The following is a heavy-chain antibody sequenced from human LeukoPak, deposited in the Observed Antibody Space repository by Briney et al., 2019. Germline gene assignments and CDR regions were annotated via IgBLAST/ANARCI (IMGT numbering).Heavy chain of an antibody. CDR2: IDPTAGFT. CDR3: ARGQGSSWFDY. Sequence: ASMEVSCKASGYTFTGYYMHWVRQAPGQGLEWMGWIDPTAGFTYCAKKFQGRVTMARDTSISTAHLELSTVTSDDTAIYYCARGQGSSWFDYWGQGTLVTVSS. D-gene: IGHD6-13*01. J-gene: IGHJ4*02. CDR1: GYTFTGYY. V-gene: IGHV1-2*02.